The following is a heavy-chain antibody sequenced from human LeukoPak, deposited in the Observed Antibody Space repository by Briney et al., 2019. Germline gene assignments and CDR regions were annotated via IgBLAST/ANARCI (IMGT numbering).Heavy chain of an antibody. CDR2: IYYSGST. CDR1: GGSISSGSYC. CDR3: ASVPGGY. D-gene: IGHD3-10*01. Sequence: AETLSLTCTVSGGSISSGSYCWVWLRQPPGKGLDWIVSIYYSGSTYYNPSLKRRFTISVKEAKNKCSFKLISMTAPATTSFYCASVPGGYWGQGTILTVCS. J-gene: IGHJ4*02. V-gene: IGHV4-39*01.